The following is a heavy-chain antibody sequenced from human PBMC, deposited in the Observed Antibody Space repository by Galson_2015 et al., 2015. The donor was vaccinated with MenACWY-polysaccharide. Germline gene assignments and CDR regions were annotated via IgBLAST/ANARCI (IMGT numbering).Heavy chain of an antibody. J-gene: IGHJ4*02. CDR2: ISYDGSNK. CDR3: ARDHRGPITMIVAG. D-gene: IGHD3-22*01. V-gene: IGHV3-30*19. Sequence: SLRLSCAASGVTFSSYAMHWVRQAPGKGLEWVAVISYDGSNKYYADSVKGRFTISRDNSKNTLYLQMNSLRAEDTAVYYCARDHRGPITMIVAGWCQGTLFTVSS. CDR1: GVTFSSYA.